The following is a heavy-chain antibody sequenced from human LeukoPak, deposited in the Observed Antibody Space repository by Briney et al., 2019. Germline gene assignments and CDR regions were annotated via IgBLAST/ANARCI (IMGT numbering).Heavy chain of an antibody. CDR1: GFTFSSSW. CDR3: ASRVMAVNGFDI. V-gene: IGHV3-74*01. D-gene: IGHD3-16*01. CDR2: ISTYGSTT. Sequence: GGSLRLSXAASGFTFSSSWMHWVSQAPGKGLEWVSRISTYGSTTTYADSVKGRFTISRDNAENTLYLQMNSLRAEDTAVYYCASRVMAVNGFDIWGQGTMVTVSS. J-gene: IGHJ3*02.